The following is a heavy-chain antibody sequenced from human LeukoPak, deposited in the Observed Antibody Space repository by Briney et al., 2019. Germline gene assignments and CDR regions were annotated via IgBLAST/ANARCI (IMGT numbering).Heavy chain of an antibody. D-gene: IGHD2-2*02. CDR2: INPNSGGT. Sequence: ASVKVSCKASGYTFTGYYMHWVRQAPGQGLEWMGWINPNSGGTNYAQKFQGRVTMTRDTSISTAYMELSRLRSDDTAVYYCASVGYCSSTSCYTKLRPRYYYGMDVWGQGTTVTVSS. CDR3: ASVGYCSSTSCYTKLRPRYYYGMDV. CDR1: GYTFTGYY. J-gene: IGHJ6*02. V-gene: IGHV1-2*02.